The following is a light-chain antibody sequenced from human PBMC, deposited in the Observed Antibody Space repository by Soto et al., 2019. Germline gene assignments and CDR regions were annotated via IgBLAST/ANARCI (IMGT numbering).Light chain of an antibody. J-gene: IGLJ2*01. V-gene: IGLV1-47*01. CDR1: SSNIGSNY. CDR3: AAGDDSLSGVV. Sequence: QSVLTQPPSASGTPGQRVTISCSGSSSNIGSNYVYWYHQLPGTAPKLVIYRNNQRPPGVPDRFSGSKSGTSASLAISGLRSEDEADYYCAAGDDSLSGVVFGGGTKVTVL. CDR2: RNN.